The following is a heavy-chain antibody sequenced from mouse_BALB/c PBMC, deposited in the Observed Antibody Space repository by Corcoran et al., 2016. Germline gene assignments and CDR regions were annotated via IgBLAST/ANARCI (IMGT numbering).Heavy chain of an antibody. CDR1: WYTFTNYG. CDR3: AREPYAMDY. Sequence: QIQLVQSGPELKKPGETVKISGKASWYTFTNYGMNWGKQAPGKGLKWMGWINTYTGEPTYADDFKGRFAFSLETSASTAYLQINNLKNEDMATYFCAREPYAMDYWGQGTSVTVSS. J-gene: IGHJ4*01. CDR2: INTYTGEP. V-gene: IGHV9-1*02.